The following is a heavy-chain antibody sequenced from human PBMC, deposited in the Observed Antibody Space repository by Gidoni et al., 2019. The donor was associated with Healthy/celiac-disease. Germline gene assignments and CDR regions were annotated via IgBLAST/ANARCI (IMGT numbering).Heavy chain of an antibody. CDR1: GGTCSSYA. D-gene: IGHD6-13*01. CDR2: IIPIFGKA. J-gene: IGHJ3*02. Sequence: QVQLVQSGAEVKKPGSSGKVSCRASGGTCSSYAISWVRQAPGQGLEWMGGIIPIFGKATYAPKFQGRVPITAYKSTTTAYMELSSLRSEDTAVYYCALEGPDSSSRDAFDIWGQGTMVTVSS. CDR3: ALEGPDSSSRDAFDI. V-gene: IGHV1-69*06.